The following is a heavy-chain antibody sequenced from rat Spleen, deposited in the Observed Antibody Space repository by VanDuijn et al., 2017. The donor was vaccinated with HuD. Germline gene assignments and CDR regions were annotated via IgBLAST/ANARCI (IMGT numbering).Heavy chain of an antibody. J-gene: IGHJ2*01. CDR1: GFTFSNYC. CDR3: ARHYYYSGDHFDY. D-gene: IGHD1-1*01. CDR2: ISTGGGNT. Sequence: EVQLVESGGGLVQPGRSMKLSCAVSGFTFSNYCMTWVRQAPTKSLDWVASISTGGGNTYYRDSVKGRFTISRDDAKSTLYLQMDSLRSEDTATYYCARHYYYSGDHFDYWGQGVMVTVSS. V-gene: IGHV5-25*01.